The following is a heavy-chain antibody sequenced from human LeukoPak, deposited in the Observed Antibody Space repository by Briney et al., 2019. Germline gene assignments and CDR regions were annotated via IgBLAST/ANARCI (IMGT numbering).Heavy chain of an antibody. CDR2: IRSDGRQT. CDR1: GFTFSTYG. D-gene: IGHD3-16*01. CDR3: TKETLGGGSTFDD. J-gene: IGHJ4*02. V-gene: IGHV3-30*02. Sequence: VGSLRLSCATSGFTFSTYGIHWVRQAPGKGLEWVTFIRSDGRQTYYANSVKGRFTVSRDASKNMLYLQMNSLRTEDTALYYCTKETLGGGSTFDDWGQGTLVIVSS.